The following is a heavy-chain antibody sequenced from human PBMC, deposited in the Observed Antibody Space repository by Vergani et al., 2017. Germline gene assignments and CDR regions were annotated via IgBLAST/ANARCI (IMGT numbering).Heavy chain of an antibody. Sequence: QVQLVQSGAEVKKPGSSVKVSCKASGGTFSSYAISWVRQAPGQGLEWMGGIIPIFGTANYAQKFQGRVTMTRNTSISTAYMELSSLRSEDTAVYYCARGTSIAARHMSYWGQGTLVTVSS. CDR1: GGTFSSYA. CDR3: ARGTSIAARHMSY. D-gene: IGHD6-6*01. V-gene: IGHV1-69*06. CDR2: IIPIFGTA. J-gene: IGHJ4*02.